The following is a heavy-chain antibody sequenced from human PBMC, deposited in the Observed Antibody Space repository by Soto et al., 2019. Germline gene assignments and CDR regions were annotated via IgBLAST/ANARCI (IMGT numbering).Heavy chain of an antibody. CDR1: GGSISSYY. CDR2: IYYSGST. CDR3: ARSRGIVVVPAAMLWFDP. D-gene: IGHD2-2*01. J-gene: IGHJ5*02. V-gene: IGHV4-59*08. Sequence: PSETLSLTCTVSGGSISSYYWSWIRQPPGKGLEWIGYIYYSGSTNYNPSLKSRVTISVDTSKNQFSLKLSSVTAADTAVYYCARSRGIVVVPAAMLWFDPWGQGTLVTAPQ.